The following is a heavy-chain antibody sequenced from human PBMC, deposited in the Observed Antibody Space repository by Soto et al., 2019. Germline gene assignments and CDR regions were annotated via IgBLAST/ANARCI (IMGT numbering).Heavy chain of an antibody. J-gene: IGHJ4*02. CDR1: GYTFSDYY. V-gene: IGHV1-2*02. CDR3: ARHRFSSGSDYFDY. CDR2: INPNSGDT. Sequence: ASVKVSCKASGYTFSDYYLHSVRQAPGQGLEWMGSINPNSGDTDYAQKFQARVTMTRDTSISTAYMELNRLRSDDTAVYYCARHRFSSGSDYFDYWGQGTLVTVSS. D-gene: IGHD6-19*01.